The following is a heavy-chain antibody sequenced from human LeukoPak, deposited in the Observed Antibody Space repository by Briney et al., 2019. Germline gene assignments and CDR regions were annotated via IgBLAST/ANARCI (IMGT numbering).Heavy chain of an antibody. CDR2: IHYSGNT. J-gene: IGHJ4*02. Sequence: SETPSLTCTVSGGSTSSSNYYWGWIRQPPGKGLEWIGGIHYSGNTYYNPSLKSRVTISVDTSENQFSLKLSSVTAADTAVYYCARLGAGPTYYDFWSGYSSFYFDYWGQGTLVTVSS. CDR3: ARLGAGPTYYDFWSGYSSFYFDY. V-gene: IGHV4-39*01. D-gene: IGHD3-3*01. CDR1: GGSTSSSNYY.